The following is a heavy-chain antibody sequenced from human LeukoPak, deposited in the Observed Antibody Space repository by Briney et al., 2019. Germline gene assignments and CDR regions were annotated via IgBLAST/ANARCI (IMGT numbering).Heavy chain of an antibody. J-gene: IGHJ4*02. Sequence: SETLSLTCAVSSGSISDYYWSWIRQPPGKGLEWIGYVYYSGSTYYNPSLKSRVTISVDTSKNQFSLKLSSVTAADTAVYYCARATLRLLRPSDWGQGTLVTVSS. CDR1: SGSISDYY. V-gene: IGHV4-59*12. CDR3: ARATLRLLRPSD. CDR2: VYYSGST.